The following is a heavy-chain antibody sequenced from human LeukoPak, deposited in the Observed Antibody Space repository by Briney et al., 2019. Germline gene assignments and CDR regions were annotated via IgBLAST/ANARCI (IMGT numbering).Heavy chain of an antibody. J-gene: IGHJ4*02. D-gene: IGHD1-26*01. CDR2: INPNSGGT. V-gene: IGHV1-2*02. CDR3: ARNPATSGSYSY. CDR1: GYTFTGYY. Sequence: ASVKVSCKASGYTFTGYYMHWVRQAPGQGLEWMGWINPNSGGTNYAQKFQGRVTMTRDTSISTAYMELSSLRSEDTAVYYCARNPATSGSYSYWGQGTLVTVSS.